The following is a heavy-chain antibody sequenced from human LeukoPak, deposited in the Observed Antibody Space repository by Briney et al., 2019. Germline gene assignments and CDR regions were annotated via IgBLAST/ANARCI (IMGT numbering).Heavy chain of an antibody. J-gene: IGHJ4*02. CDR3: AGEADIVATIFDY. CDR1: GGSISSGGYY. CDR2: IYHSGST. D-gene: IGHD5-12*01. V-gene: IGHV4-30-2*01. Sequence: SETLSLTCTVSGGSISSGGYYWSWIRQPPGKGLEWIGYIYHSGSTYYNPSLKSRVTISVDRSKNQFSLKLSSVTAADTAVYYCAGEADIVATIFDYWGQGTLVTVSS.